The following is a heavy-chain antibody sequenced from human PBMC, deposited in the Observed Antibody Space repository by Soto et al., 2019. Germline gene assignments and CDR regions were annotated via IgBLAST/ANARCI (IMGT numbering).Heavy chain of an antibody. Sequence: ASVKVSCKASGYTFTSYGISWVRQAPGQGLEWMGWISGYNGDTNHAQKLQGRVTMTTDTSTSTAYMELRSLRSDDTAVYYCARAHQTVAGDGIWYWGQGTLVTVSS. CDR3: ARAHQTVAGDGIWY. CDR2: ISGYNGDT. V-gene: IGHV1-18*04. CDR1: GYTFTSYG. D-gene: IGHD6-13*01. J-gene: IGHJ4*02.